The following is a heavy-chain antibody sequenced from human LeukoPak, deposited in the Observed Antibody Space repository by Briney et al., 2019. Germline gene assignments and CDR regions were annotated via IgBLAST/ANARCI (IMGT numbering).Heavy chain of an antibody. V-gene: IGHV1-46*03. CDR3: AGGYCSSTSCLPSY. CDR1: GYTFSSYY. D-gene: IGHD2-2*01. CDR2: VIPSDGST. Sequence: GASVKVSCKASGYTFSSYYMHWVRLASGQGLEWMGIVIPSDGSTTYAQKFQGRVTMTRDTSTSTVHMELSSLRSEDTAVYYCAGGYCSSTSCLPSYWGQGTLVTVSS. J-gene: IGHJ4*02.